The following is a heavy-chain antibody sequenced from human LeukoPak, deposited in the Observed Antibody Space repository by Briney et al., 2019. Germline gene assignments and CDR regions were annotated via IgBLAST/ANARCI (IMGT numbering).Heavy chain of an antibody. CDR1: GLTFSSYW. D-gene: IGHD3-22*01. J-gene: IGHJ6*03. CDR2: IKQDGGEK. Sequence: GGSLRLSCEVSGLTFSSYWMSWVRQAPGKGLEWVANIKQDGGEKYYVDSVKGRFTISRDNAKNTLYLQMNSLRAEDTAVYYCARGLWGQYYYDSSGNYYMDVWGKGTTVTVSS. V-gene: IGHV3-7*01. CDR3: ARGLWGQYYYDSSGNYYMDV.